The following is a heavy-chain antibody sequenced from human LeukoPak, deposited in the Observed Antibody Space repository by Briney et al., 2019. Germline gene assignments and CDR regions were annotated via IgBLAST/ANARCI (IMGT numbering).Heavy chain of an antibody. V-gene: IGHV4-59*12. D-gene: IGHD2-15*01. CDR1: GGSISSYY. CDR2: IYYSGST. Sequence: SETLSLTCTVSGGSISSYYWSWIRQPPGKGLEWIGYIYYSGSTNYNPSLKSRVTISVDTSKNQFSLKLSSVTAADTAVYYCAAEGVAEYFQHWGQGTLVTVSS. CDR3: AAEGVAEYFQH. J-gene: IGHJ1*01.